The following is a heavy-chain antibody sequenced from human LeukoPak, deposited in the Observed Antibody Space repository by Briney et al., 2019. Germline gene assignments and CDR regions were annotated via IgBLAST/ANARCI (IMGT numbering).Heavy chain of an antibody. CDR1: GYTFTSYG. CDR2: ISAYNGNT. V-gene: IGHV1-18*01. CDR3: ARGGVYCSSTSCYRSWFDP. Sequence: ASVKVSCKASGYTFTSYGISWVRQAPGQGLEWVGWISAYNGNTNYAQKLQGRVTMTTDTSTSTAYMELRSLRSDDTAVYYWARGGVYCSSTSCYRSWFDPWGQGTLVTVSS. J-gene: IGHJ5*02. D-gene: IGHD2-2*01.